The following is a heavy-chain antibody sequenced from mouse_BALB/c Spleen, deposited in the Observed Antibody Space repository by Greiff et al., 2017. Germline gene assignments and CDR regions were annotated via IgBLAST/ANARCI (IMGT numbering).Heavy chain of an antibody. J-gene: IGHJ3*01. Sequence: VQLQQSGAELAQPGASVKMSCKASGYTFTSYWMPWVKQRPGQGLEWIGYINPSTGYTEYNQKFKDKATLTADKSSSTAYMQLSSLTSEDSAVYYCESRGYGRGFAYWGQGTLVTVSA. V-gene: IGHV1-7*01. CDR2: INPSTGYT. D-gene: IGHD1-1*01. CDR3: ESRGYGRGFAY. CDR1: GYTFTSYW.